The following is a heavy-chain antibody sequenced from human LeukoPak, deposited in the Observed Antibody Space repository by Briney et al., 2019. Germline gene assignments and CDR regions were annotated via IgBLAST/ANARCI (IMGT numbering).Heavy chain of an antibody. CDR2: IFNSGST. CDR3: ARLNYDFPDY. CDR1: GASISSYY. D-gene: IGHD3-3*01. J-gene: IGHJ4*02. Sequence: SETLSLTCTVSGASISSYYWSWIRQPPGEGMEWIGTIFNSGSTNYNPSLKSRVAISLDTSMSQFSLRLTSVTAADTAVYYCARLNYDFPDYWGQGTLVVVSS. V-gene: IGHV4-59*01.